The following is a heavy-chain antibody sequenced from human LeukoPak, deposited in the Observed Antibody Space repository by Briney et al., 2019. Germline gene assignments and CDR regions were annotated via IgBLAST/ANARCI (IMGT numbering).Heavy chain of an antibody. J-gene: IGHJ4*02. Sequence: GGSLRLSCAASGFTFSDCYMSWIRQAPGKGLEWVSYISSSGSTIYYADSVKGRFTISRDNAKNSLYLQMNSLRAEDTAVYYCARETTVAAIDYWGQGTLVTVSS. CDR1: GFTFSDCY. CDR3: ARETTVAAIDY. D-gene: IGHD6-19*01. V-gene: IGHV3-11*01. CDR2: ISSSGSTI.